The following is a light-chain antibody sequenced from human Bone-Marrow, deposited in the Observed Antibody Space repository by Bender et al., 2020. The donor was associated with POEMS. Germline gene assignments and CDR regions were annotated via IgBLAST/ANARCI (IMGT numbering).Light chain of an antibody. CDR2: DVN. V-gene: IGLV2-11*01. CDR1: SSDGGGYNY. CDR3: CSYADSSTLV. J-gene: IGLJ1*01. Sequence: QSALTQPRSVSGSPGQSVTISCSGTSSDGGGYNYVSWYQQHPGKAPKLIIYDVNTRPSGVSNRFSGSKSGNTASLTISGLQAEDEADYYCCSYADSSTLVFGTGTKVTVL.